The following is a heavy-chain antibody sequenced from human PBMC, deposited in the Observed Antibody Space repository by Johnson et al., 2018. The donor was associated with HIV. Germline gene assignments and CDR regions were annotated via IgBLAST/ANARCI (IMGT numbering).Heavy chain of an antibody. CDR2: IRYDGSNK. V-gene: IGHV3-30*02. J-gene: IGHJ3*01. Sequence: QVQLVESGGGVVQPGGSLRLSCAASGFTFNTYGMHWVRQAPGKGQEWVAFIRYDGSNKYYADSVKGRFTISRDNSKNTLSLRMNSLRAEDSGIYYCARDATPWGGDYVGYAFDLWGQGTVVTVSS. D-gene: IGHD4-17*01. CDR3: ARDATPWGGDYVGYAFDL. CDR1: GFTFNTYG.